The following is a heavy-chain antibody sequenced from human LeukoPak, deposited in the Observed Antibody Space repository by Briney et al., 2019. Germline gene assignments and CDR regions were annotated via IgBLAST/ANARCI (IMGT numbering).Heavy chain of an antibody. D-gene: IGHD3-16*01. CDR1: GYRFSNYW. J-gene: IGHJ4*02. CDR3: ARHTLQGGSISHFDY. CDR2: IYPGDSDT. Sequence: GESLKISCKGSGYRFSNYWIAWVRQMPGKGLEWMGIIYPGDSDTRYSPSFQGQVTFSADKSMNTAYLQWSSLKASDTAICYCARHTLQGGSISHFDYWGQGNLVTVSS. V-gene: IGHV5-51*01.